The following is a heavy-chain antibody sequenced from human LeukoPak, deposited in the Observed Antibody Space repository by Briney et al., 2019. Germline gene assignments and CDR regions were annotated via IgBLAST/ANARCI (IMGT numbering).Heavy chain of an antibody. CDR1: GFTFGDYA. CDR2: IRSKTYGGTT. D-gene: IGHD5-12*01. V-gene: IGHV3-49*04. CDR3: SRQIRATTDYFDY. J-gene: IGHJ4*02. Sequence: GGSLRLSCTASGFTFGDYAMNCVRQAPGKGLEWVGFIRSKTYGGTTAYAASVKGRFTISRDDSKNIAYLQMNSLKTEDTAVYYCSRQIRATTDYFDYWGQGTLVTVSS.